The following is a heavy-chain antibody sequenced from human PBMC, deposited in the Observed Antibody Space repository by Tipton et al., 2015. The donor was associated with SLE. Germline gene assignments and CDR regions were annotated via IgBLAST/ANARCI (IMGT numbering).Heavy chain of an antibody. CDR1: GYIFTDYY. V-gene: IGHV1-2*06. CDR2: INPNSGGT. D-gene: IGHD1-26*01. J-gene: IGHJ6*02. Sequence: QSGAEVKKPGASVKVSCKASGYIFTDYYIHWVRQAPGQGPEWMGRINPNSGGTNYAQKFQGRVTMTRDTSISTAYMELSRLRSDDTAVYYCARLYSGSYYYYYGMDVWGQGTTVTVSS. CDR3: ARLYSGSYYYYYGMDV.